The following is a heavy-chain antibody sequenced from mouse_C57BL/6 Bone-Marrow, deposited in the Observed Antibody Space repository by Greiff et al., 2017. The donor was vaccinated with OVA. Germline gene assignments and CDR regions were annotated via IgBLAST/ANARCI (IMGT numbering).Heavy chain of an antibody. V-gene: IGHV10-1*01. Sequence: EVMLVESGGGLVQPKGSLKLSCAASGFSFNTYAMNWVRQAPGKGLEWVARIRSKSNNYATYYADSVKDRFTISRDDSESMLYLQMNNLKTEDTALYDCVRPAYYYGSSGWYFDVWGTGTTVTVSS. CDR3: VRPAYYYGSSGWYFDV. CDR1: GFSFNTYA. D-gene: IGHD1-1*01. J-gene: IGHJ1*03. CDR2: IRSKSNNYAT.